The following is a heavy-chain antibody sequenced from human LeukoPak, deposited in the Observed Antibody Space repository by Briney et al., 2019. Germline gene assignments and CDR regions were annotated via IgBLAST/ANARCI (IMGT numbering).Heavy chain of an antibody. D-gene: IGHD3-10*01. V-gene: IGHV3-48*01. J-gene: IGHJ5*02. CDR2: ISSASNTI. CDR1: GFTFSSYS. Sequence: GGSLRLSCAASGFTFSSYSMNWVRQDPGKGLEWISYISSASNTIYYADSVKGRFTISRDNAKNSVYLQMNSLRAEDTAMYYCARDGWFGDYNWFDPWGQGTLVTVSS. CDR3: ARDGWFGDYNWFDP.